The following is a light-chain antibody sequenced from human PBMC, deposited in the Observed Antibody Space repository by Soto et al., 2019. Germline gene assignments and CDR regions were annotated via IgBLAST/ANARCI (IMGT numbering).Light chain of an antibody. CDR3: QQYISWYT. V-gene: IGKV3-15*01. CDR2: GAS. CDR1: QSIDTN. J-gene: IGKJ2*01. Sequence: EIVMTQSPATLSVSPGDRATLSCRASQSIDTNIAWHRRKPGQAPRLLLYGASIRAVGFPARFSGSGSGTEFTITTSSLQSEDLAVYYCQQYISWYTFGHGTKLKIK.